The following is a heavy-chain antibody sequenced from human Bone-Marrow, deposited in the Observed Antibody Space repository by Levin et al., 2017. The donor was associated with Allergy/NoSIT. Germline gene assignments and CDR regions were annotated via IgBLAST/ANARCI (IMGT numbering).Heavy chain of an antibody. V-gene: IGHV3-15*01. Sequence: ETLSLTCAASGFTFSNAWMSWVRQAPGKGLEWVGRIKSKTDGGTTDYAAPVKGRFTISRDDSKNTLYLQMNSLKTEDTAVYYCTTHCTGGVCPNWGQGTLVTVSS. D-gene: IGHD2-8*02. CDR1: GFTFSNAW. CDR2: IKSKTDGGTT. J-gene: IGHJ4*02. CDR3: TTHCTGGVCPN.